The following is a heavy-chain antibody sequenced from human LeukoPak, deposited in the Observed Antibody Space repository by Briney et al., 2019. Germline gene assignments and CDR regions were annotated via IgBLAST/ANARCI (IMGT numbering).Heavy chain of an antibody. V-gene: IGHV3-21*01. CDR2: ISSSGTYL. CDR3: ARGLFGVINPTDY. CDR1: GFTFSNYA. Sequence: GGSLRLSCAASGFTFSNYAMHWVRQAPGKGLEWVPSISSSGTYLYYADSVKGRFTISRDNAKDSLYLQMNSLRVEDTAVYFCARGLFGVINPTDYWGQGTLVTVSS. D-gene: IGHD3-3*01. J-gene: IGHJ4*02.